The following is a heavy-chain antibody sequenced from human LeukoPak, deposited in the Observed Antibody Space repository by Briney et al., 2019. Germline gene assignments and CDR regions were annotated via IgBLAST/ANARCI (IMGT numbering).Heavy chain of an antibody. CDR1: GYTFTSYG. CDR3: ARTYYDFWSGLYYYYYMDV. CDR2: MNPNSGNT. V-gene: IGHV1-8*02. D-gene: IGHD3-3*01. J-gene: IGHJ6*03. Sequence: GASVKVSCKASGYTFTSYGISWVRQATGQGLEWMGWMNPNSGNTGYAQKFQGRVTMTRNTSISTAYMELSSLRSEDTAVYYCARTYYDFWSGLYYYYYMDVWGKGTTVTVSS.